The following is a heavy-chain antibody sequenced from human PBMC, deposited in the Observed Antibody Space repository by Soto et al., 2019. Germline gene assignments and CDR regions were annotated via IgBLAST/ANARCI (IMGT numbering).Heavy chain of an antibody. Sequence: SVKVSCKASGSSFTGYYMRWVRQSPGQGLEWMGWINPNSGGTNYAQKFQGRVTMTRDTSISTAYMELSRLRSDDTAVYYCESAMWELLHWFDPWGQVTLVTVSS. CDR3: ESAMWELLHWFDP. J-gene: IGHJ5*02. V-gene: IGHV1-2*02. D-gene: IGHD1-26*01. CDR2: INPNSGGT. CDR1: GSSFTGYY.